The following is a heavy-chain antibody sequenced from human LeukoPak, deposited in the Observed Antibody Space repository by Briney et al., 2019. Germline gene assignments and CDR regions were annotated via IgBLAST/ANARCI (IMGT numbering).Heavy chain of an antibody. V-gene: IGHV3-9*01. CDR3: AKDYYYDSSGKNDYFDY. Sequence: GGSLRLSCAASGFTFDDYAMPWVRHAPGKGLEWVSGISWNSGSIGYADSVKGRFTISRDNAKNSLYLQMNSLRAEDTALYYCAKDYYYDSSGKNDYFDYWGQGTLVTVSS. D-gene: IGHD3-22*01. J-gene: IGHJ4*02. CDR1: GFTFDDYA. CDR2: ISWNSGSI.